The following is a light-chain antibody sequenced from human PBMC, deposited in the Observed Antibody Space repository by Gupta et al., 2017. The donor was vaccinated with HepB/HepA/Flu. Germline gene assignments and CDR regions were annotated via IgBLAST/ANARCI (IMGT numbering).Light chain of an antibody. J-gene: IGLJ2*01. CDR3: QVWDSSRDQVV. CDR1: NVGSKS. CDR2: DDE. V-gene: IGLV3-21*02. Sequence: SYVMTQPPSVSVAPGQTANITCGANNVGSKSVHWYQQKPGKAPLLVVYDDEDRPSGIPERFAGSNSGNTATLTISGVEAGDEADYYCQVWDSSRDQVVFGGGTKLTVL.